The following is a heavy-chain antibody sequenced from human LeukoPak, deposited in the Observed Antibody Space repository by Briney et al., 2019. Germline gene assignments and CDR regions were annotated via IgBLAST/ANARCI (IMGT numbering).Heavy chain of an antibody. J-gene: IGHJ6*02. CDR3: AKGEYYDFWSGYSTYYYYGMDV. CDR2: ISGSGGST. D-gene: IGHD3-3*01. V-gene: IGHV3-23*01. CDR1: GFTFSSYA. Sequence: HTGGSLRLSCAASGFTFSSYAMSWVRQAPVKGLEWVSAISGSGGSTYYADSVKGRFTISRDNSKNTLYLQMNSLRAEDTAVYYCAKGEYYDFWSGYSTYYYYGMDVWGQGTTVTVSS.